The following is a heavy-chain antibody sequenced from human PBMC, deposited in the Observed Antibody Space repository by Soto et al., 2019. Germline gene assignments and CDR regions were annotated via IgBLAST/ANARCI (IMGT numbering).Heavy chain of an antibody. CDR3: AREAPGDYDSSGNYYDVELDY. Sequence: ASVKGSCKASGYTFRNYGFSWVRQAPGQGPEWMGWISTYNGRTNYAQKFQGRVTMTTDTATSTAYMELRSLGSDDTAVYYCAREAPGDYDSSGNYYDVELDYWG. V-gene: IGHV1-18*01. J-gene: IGHJ4*01. CDR1: GYTFRNYG. D-gene: IGHD3-22*01. CDR2: ISTYNGRT.